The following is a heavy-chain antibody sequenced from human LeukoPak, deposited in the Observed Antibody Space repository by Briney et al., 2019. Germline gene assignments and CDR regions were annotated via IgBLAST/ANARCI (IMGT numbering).Heavy chain of an antibody. Sequence: KAGESLKISCKGSGYSFTSYWIGWVRQMPGKGLEWMGIIYPGDSDTRYSSSFQGQVTISADKSISTAYLQWSSLKASDTAMYYCARLVVPAGVYYFDYWGQGTLVTVSS. CDR1: GYSFTSYW. CDR3: ARLVVPAGVYYFDY. D-gene: IGHD2-2*01. CDR2: IYPGDSDT. J-gene: IGHJ4*02. V-gene: IGHV5-51*01.